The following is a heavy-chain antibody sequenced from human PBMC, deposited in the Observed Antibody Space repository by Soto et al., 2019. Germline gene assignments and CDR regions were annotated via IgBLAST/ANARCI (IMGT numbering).Heavy chain of an antibody. CDR2: RYSTGTT. J-gene: IGHJ5*02. Sequence: PSETLSLTCTVSGYSINSGYIWGWVRRPPGQGLEWIGSRYSTGTTYYNPSLRRRVKMSVDTSKNQLSLVLRSVTAADTAVYYCVARATVVNSPLFDPWGQGTQVTVSS. V-gene: IGHV4-38-2*02. D-gene: IGHD1-1*01. CDR1: GYSINSGYI. CDR3: VARATVVNSPLFDP.